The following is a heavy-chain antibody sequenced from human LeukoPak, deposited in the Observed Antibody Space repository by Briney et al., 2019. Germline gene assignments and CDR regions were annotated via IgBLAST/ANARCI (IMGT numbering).Heavy chain of an antibody. CDR2: IYSGGST. J-gene: IGHJ4*02. CDR3: AGGHSSSWYRWGDFDY. V-gene: IGHV3-53*01. CDR1: GFTVSSNY. D-gene: IGHD6-13*01. Sequence: GGSLRLSCAASGFTVSSNYMSWVRQAPGKGLEWVSVIYSGGSTYYADSVRGRFTISRDNSKNTLYLQMNSLRAEDTAVYYCAGGHSSSWYRWGDFDYWGQGTLVTVSS.